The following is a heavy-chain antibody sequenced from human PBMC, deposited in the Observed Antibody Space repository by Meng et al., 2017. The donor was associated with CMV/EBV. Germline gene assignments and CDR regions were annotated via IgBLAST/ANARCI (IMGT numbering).Heavy chain of an antibody. D-gene: IGHD5-18*01. J-gene: IGHJ4*02. Sequence: SVKVSCKASGGTFSSYAISWVRQAPGQGLEWMGGIIPILGIANYAQKFQGRVTITADKSTSTAYMELSSLRSEDTAVYYCARASYGRSPFYYWGQGTLVTVSS. V-gene: IGHV1-69*10. CDR1: GGTFSSYA. CDR3: ARASYGRSPFYY. CDR2: IIPILGIA.